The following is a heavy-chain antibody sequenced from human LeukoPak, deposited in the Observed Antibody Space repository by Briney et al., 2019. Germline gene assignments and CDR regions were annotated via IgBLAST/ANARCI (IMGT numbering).Heavy chain of an antibody. J-gene: IGHJ4*02. CDR2: ISSSSSYI. Sequence: GGSLRLSCAASGFTFSSYSMNWVRQAPGKGLEWVSSISSSSSYIYYADSVKGRFTISRDNAKNSLYLQMNSLRAEDTAVYYCARNLAGVSAFDYWGQGTLVTVSS. V-gene: IGHV3-21*01. CDR1: GFTFSSYS. CDR3: ARNLAGVSAFDY. D-gene: IGHD6-19*01.